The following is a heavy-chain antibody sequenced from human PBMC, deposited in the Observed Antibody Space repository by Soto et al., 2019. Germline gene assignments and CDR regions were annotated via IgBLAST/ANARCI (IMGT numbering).Heavy chain of an antibody. CDR3: VRDPSSGYRSFDY. CDR1: GYIFTNYY. CDR2: INLSADRT. J-gene: IGHJ4*01. D-gene: IGHD3-22*01. V-gene: IGHV1-46*03. Sequence: ASVKVSCKASGYIFTNYYIHWVRQAPGQGLECMGIINLSADRTSYAQKFQGRFTVTMDTSTSTVFIEFGSLRSEDTAVYYCVRDPSSGYRSFDYWG.